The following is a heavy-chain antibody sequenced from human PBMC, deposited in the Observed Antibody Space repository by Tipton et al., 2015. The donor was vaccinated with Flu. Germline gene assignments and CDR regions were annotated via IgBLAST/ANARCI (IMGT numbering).Heavy chain of an antibody. J-gene: IGHJ2*01. V-gene: IGHV1-69*01. Sequence: QSGAEVKKPGSSVKVSCKASGGTFSSYAISWVRQAPGQGLEWMGGIIPILGIANYAQKFQGRATITADESTSTAYMELSSLRSEDTAVYYCARGGWTQKEWDWYFDLWGRGTLVTVSS. D-gene: IGHD1-26*01. CDR3: ARGGWTQKEWDWYFDL. CDR1: GGTFSSYA. CDR2: IIPILGIA.